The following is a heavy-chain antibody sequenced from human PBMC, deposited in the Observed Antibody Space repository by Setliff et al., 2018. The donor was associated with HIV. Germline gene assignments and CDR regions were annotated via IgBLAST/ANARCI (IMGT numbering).Heavy chain of an antibody. CDR3: VTITHYYDNSGHSAHWGFDY. Sequence: GASVKVSCKVSGYTLTELSMHWIRQAPGKGLEWMGGFDPEEGKTIYAQNLQGRITMTEDTSTDTASMELSSLRSEDTAIYYCVTITHYYDNSGHSAHWGFDYWGQGTLVTVSS. D-gene: IGHD3-22*01. CDR1: GYTLTELS. V-gene: IGHV1-24*01. J-gene: IGHJ4*02. CDR2: FDPEEGKT.